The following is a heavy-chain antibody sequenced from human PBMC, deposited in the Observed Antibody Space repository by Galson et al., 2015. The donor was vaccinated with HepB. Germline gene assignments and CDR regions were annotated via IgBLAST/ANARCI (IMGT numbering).Heavy chain of an antibody. V-gene: IGHV3-9*01. CDR3: AKGNYQAYYFDY. CDR1: GFTFDDYA. J-gene: IGHJ4*02. Sequence: SLRLSCAASGFTFDDYAMHWVRQAPGKGLEWVSGISWNSGSIGYADSVEGRFTISRDNAKSSLYLQMNSLRAEDTALYYCAKGNYQAYYFDYWGQGTLVTVSS. CDR2: ISWNSGSI. D-gene: IGHD1-7*01.